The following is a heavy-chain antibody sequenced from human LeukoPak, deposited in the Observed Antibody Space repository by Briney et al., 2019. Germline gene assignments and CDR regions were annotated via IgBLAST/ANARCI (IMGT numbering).Heavy chain of an antibody. CDR2: IYSGGST. J-gene: IGHJ3*02. CDR1: GFTFSNAW. D-gene: IGHD3-22*01. V-gene: IGHV3-53*01. Sequence: GGSLRLSCAASGFTFSNAWMSWVRQAPGKGLEWVSVIYSGGSTYYADSVKGRFTISRDNSKNTLYLQMNSLRAEDTAVYYCARDPDSAFDIWGQGTMVTVSS. CDR3: ARDPDSAFDI.